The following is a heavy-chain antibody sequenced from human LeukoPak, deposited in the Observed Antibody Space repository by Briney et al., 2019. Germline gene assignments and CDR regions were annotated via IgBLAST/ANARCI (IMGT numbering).Heavy chain of an antibody. CDR3: AKDQCTRTSCDGYPGY. CDR2: IHFDGSTK. V-gene: IGHV3-30*02. J-gene: IGHJ4*02. Sequence: GGFLRLSCAASGFTFSSYGMHWVRQAPGKGLEWVAFIHFDGSTKYSGDSVQGRFTISRDNSRNILYLQMNNLRPEDTAFYYCAKDQCTRTSCDGYPGYWGQGTLVTVSS. CDR1: GFTFSSYG. D-gene: IGHD2-2*01.